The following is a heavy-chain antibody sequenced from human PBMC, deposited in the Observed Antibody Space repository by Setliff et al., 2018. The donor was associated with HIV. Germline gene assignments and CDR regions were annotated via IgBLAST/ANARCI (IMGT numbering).Heavy chain of an antibody. CDR3: ARGEVPYYYDSDGHYYYYYAYMDV. V-gene: IGHV4-59*12. J-gene: IGHJ6*03. CDR2: FYY. CDR1: GDSIGTYY. Sequence: SETLSLTCSVSGDSIGTYYWNWIRQTPGKRLEWIGSFYYDPALKSRVTISIDKSKNQFSLKLSSLTAADTAVYYCARGEVPYYYDSDGHYYYYYAYMDVWGEGTTVTVSS. D-gene: IGHD3-22*01.